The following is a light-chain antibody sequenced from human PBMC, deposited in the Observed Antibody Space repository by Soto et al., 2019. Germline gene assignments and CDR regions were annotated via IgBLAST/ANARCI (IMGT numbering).Light chain of an antibody. V-gene: IGKV3-20*01. Sequence: EIVLTQSPGTLSLSPGERAPLSCRASQSFRSSYLTWYHQKPGQAPRLLIFGASSRATGTPDRISGSGSGTDYTLTINRLEPEDFGVYYCQQYGDSVFTFGPGTTVEIK. CDR1: QSFRSSY. J-gene: IGKJ3*01. CDR3: QQYGDSVFT. CDR2: GAS.